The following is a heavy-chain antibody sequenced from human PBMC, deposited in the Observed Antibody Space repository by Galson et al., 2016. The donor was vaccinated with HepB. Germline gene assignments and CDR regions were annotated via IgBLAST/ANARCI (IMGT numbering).Heavy chain of an antibody. CDR2: IYHTGTS. J-gene: IGHJ3*02. CDR1: GDSMSSSRW. D-gene: IGHD3-22*01. V-gene: IGHV4-4*02. CDR3: ASVDRTLETSMALDAFDI. Sequence: ETLSLTCAVSGDSMSSSRWWAWVRQPPGGGLEWMGEIYHTGTSVYSPSLKGRLTISVDKSNNQLSLRLTSATAADTAMYYCASVDRTLETSMALDAFDIWGLGTRVIVSS.